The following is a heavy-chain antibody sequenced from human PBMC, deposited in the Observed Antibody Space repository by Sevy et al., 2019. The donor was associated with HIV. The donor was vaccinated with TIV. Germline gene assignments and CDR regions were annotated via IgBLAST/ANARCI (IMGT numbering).Heavy chain of an antibody. CDR2: ISYEGTET. CDR1: GFAFNSHA. V-gene: IGHV3-30-3*01. Sequence: GGSLRLSCAASGFAFNSHAMHWVRQAPGKGLEWVAVISYEGTETFYAASVEGRFTISRDNSKSMLSLQINSLRPEDTAVYYCARDGGYSIKWYPLYWGHGTLVTVSS. D-gene: IGHD6-13*01. CDR3: ARDGGYSIKWYPLY. J-gene: IGHJ4*01.